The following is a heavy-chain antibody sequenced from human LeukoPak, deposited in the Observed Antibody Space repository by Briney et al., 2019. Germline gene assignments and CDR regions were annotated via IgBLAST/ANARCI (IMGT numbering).Heavy chain of an antibody. CDR3: ARREPHGDYGGKIRYYYYMDV. D-gene: IGHD4-23*01. V-gene: IGHV4-34*01. J-gene: IGHJ6*03. CDR2: IYHSGST. Sequence: SETVSLTCAVYGGSFSGYYWSWVRQPPGKGLEWIGEIYHSGSTNYNPSLKSRVTISVDKSKNHFSLKLSSLTAADTAMYYCARREPHGDYGGKIRYYYYMDVWGKGTTITISS. CDR1: GGSFSGYY.